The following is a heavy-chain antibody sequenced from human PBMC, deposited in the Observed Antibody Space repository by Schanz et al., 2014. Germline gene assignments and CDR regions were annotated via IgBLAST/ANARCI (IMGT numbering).Heavy chain of an antibody. CDR3: ARDRRFFDRDDLYYFDS. Sequence: QVQLVQSGAAAKKPGASVKVSCKASGYTFTSYGISWVRQAPGQVLEWMGWISVYNHNKEYDQKFQGRVTMTADTSTSTAYMALTDLRADDTAVYYCARDRRFFDRDDLYYFDSWGQGTLVTVSA. V-gene: IGHV1-18*01. J-gene: IGHJ4*02. CDR2: ISVYNHNK. D-gene: IGHD3-3*01. CDR1: GYTFTSYG.